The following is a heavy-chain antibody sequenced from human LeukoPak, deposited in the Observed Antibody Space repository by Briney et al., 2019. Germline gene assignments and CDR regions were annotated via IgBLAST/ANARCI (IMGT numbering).Heavy chain of an antibody. CDR3: ARDHVVVGSTTSFFDY. J-gene: IGHJ4*02. CDR2: IYTNGHT. CDR1: GGSMSNYH. V-gene: IGHV4-4*07. Sequence: SETLSLSCTVSGGSMSNYHWTWIRQPPGEGLEWIGRIYTNGHTNYSPSLRSRVTMSVDTFKNQFSLKVRFVTAADTAVYFCARDHVVVGSTTSFFDYWGQGILVTVSS. D-gene: IGHD3-22*01.